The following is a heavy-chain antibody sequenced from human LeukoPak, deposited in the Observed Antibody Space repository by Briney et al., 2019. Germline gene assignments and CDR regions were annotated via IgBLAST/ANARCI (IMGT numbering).Heavy chain of an antibody. Sequence: GGSLRLSCAASGFSFSSNYMSWVRQAPGKGLEWVSIIYSGGSTYYADSVKGRFTISRDNSKNTLYLQMNSLRVEDTAVYYCARLQSERSSWYGKDYWGQGTLVTVSS. CDR3: ARLQSERSSWYGKDY. V-gene: IGHV3-53*01. CDR2: IYSGGST. CDR1: GFSFSSNY. D-gene: IGHD6-13*01. J-gene: IGHJ4*02.